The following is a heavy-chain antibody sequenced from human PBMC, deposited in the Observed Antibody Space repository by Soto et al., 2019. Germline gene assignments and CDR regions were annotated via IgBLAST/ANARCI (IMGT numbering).Heavy chain of an antibody. Sequence: GESLKISCNVSGYNFTTYWITLVRQLPGKGLEWMGRIDPIDSYTNYSPSFQGRVTISADKPITTAYLQWSSLKASDTAIYYCARVTSHYFYYYGVDVWGQGTTVTVSS. CDR3: ARVTSHYFYYYGVDV. D-gene: IGHD4-4*01. V-gene: IGHV5-10-1*01. CDR2: IDPIDSYT. J-gene: IGHJ6*02. CDR1: GYNFTTYW.